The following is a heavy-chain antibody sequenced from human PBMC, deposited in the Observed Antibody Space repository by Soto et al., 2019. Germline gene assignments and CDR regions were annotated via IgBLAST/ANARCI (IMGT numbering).Heavy chain of an antibody. CDR2: ISYDGSNK. Sequence: QVQLVESGGGVVQPGRSLRLSCAASGFTFSTYGMHWVRQAPGTGLEWVAGISYDGSNKYYADSVKGRFTISRDNSTNVLYRQMASLRADDAALYICANSWSFSSAWHPFECGGQRSLGTVSS. V-gene: IGHV3-30*18. CDR3: ANSWSFSSAWHPFEC. CDR1: GFTFSTYG. D-gene: IGHD6-19*01. J-gene: IGHJ4*02.